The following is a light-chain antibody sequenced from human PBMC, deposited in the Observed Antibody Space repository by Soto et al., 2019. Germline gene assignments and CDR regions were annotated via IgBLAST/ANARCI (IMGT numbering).Light chain of an antibody. CDR3: SSYTSTYIWV. CDR1: SSDIGSHNF. Sequence: QSALTQPASVSGSPGQSITISCTGTSSDIGSHNFVSWHQQHPGKAPKFIIYGVSNRPSGVSNRFSGSKSGNTASLTISGLQSDYEPDYYCSSYTSTYIWVFGGGTKLTVL. J-gene: IGLJ3*02. CDR2: GVS. V-gene: IGLV2-14*03.